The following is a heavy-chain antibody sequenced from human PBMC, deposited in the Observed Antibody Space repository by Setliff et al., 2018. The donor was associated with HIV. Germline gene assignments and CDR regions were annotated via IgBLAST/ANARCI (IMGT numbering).Heavy chain of an antibody. CDR3: AATWGLTGRALDY. CDR2: ISSRSGDT. D-gene: IGHD3-9*01. CDR1: GYSFTAYY. V-gene: IGHV1-2*06. J-gene: IGHJ4*02. Sequence: ASVKVSCKASGYSFTAYYIHWVRQAPGQGLQWMGRISSRSGDTTYAQNFHDRVTIIRDTSGSTAYLELSSLRSDDTAVFYCAATWGLTGRALDYWGQGTLVTVSS.